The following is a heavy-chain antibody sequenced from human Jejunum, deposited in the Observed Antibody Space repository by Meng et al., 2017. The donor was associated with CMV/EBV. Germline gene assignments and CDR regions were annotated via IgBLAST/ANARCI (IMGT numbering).Heavy chain of an antibody. CDR3: ARHSDRLVVNAFDY. J-gene: IGHJ4*02. Sequence: WAWIRQPPGKGLEWIGSLSYSGSGTFFDSGSTYYNPSLGGRVTMSVDTSNNQFSLDLRSVTAADTAVYYCARHSDRLVVNAFDYWGQGILVTVSS. V-gene: IGHV4-39*01. D-gene: IGHD2-8*02. CDR2: LSYSGSGTFFDSGST.